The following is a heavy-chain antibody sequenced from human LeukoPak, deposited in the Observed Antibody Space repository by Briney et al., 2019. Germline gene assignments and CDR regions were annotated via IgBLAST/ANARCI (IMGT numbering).Heavy chain of an antibody. J-gene: IGHJ5*02. CDR1: GYTFTGYY. CDR2: INPSGGST. D-gene: IGHD3-16*01. Sequence: ASVKVSCKASGYTFTGYYMHWVRQAPGQGLEWMGIINPSGGSTSYAQKFQGRVTMTRDMSTSTVYMELSSLRSEDTAVYYCARGSELRLGPQNWFDPWGQGTLVTVSS. CDR3: ARGSELRLGPQNWFDP. V-gene: IGHV1-46*01.